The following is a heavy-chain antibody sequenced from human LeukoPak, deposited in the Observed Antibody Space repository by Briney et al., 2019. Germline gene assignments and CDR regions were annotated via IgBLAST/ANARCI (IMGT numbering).Heavy chain of an antibody. D-gene: IGHD4-17*01. CDR2: LSGSGGNT. V-gene: IGHV3-23*01. Sequence: PSGGSLRLSCAASGFTFSSYAMSWVRQAPGKGLEWVSTLSGSGGNTYYADSVKGRVTISRDNTKNTLYLQMNSLRAEDTAVYHCARDRNGDYQRDYDAFDIWGQGTMVTVSS. J-gene: IGHJ3*02. CDR3: ARDRNGDYQRDYDAFDI. CDR1: GFTFSSYA.